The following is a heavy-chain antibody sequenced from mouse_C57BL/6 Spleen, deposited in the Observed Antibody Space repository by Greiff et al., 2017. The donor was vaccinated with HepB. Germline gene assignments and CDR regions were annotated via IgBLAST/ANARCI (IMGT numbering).Heavy chain of an antibody. J-gene: IGHJ4*01. D-gene: IGHD6-2*01. CDR3: ARVVWLEDYAMDY. V-gene: IGHV3-6*01. CDR2: ISYDGSN. Sequence: DVQLQESGPGLVKPSQSLSLTCSVTGYSITSGYYWNWIRQFPGNKLEWMGYISYDGSNNYNPSLKNRISITRDTSKNQFFLKLNSVTTEDTATYYCARVVWLEDYAMDYWGQGTSVTVSS. CDR1: GYSITSGYY.